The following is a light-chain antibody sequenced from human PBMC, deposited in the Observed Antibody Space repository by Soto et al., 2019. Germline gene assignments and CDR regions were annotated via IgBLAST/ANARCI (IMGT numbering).Light chain of an antibody. J-gene: IGKJ5*01. CDR2: GAS. CDR1: QSVSTN. CDR3: QQYNSYSYT. V-gene: IGKV3-15*01. Sequence: EIVMTQSPTTLSVSPGERATLSCRASQSVSTNLAWYQQKPGQVPSLLIYGASTRASGIPARFSGSGSGTEFTLTISSLQPDDFATYYCQQYNSYSYTFGQGTRLETK.